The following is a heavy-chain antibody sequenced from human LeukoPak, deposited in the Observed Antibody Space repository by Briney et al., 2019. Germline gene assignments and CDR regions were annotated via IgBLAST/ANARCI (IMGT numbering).Heavy chain of an antibody. CDR2: ISYDGRNK. CDR1: GFTFSSYA. V-gene: IGHV3-30*04. J-gene: IGHJ6*03. D-gene: IGHD2-2*02. CDR3: ARGGQCSSTSCYRSYYYYYMDV. Sequence: WGSLRLSWAASGFTFSSYAMHWVRQARGKGLEGVGVISYDGRNKYYADSVKCRFTISRDNSTNTLYLQMNSLRAEDTAVYYCARGGQCSSTSCYRSYYYYYMDVWGKGTTVTVSS.